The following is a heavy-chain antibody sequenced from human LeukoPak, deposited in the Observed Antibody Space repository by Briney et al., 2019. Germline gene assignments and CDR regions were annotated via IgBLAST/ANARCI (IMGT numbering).Heavy chain of an antibody. CDR3: ARDTAMVTNDAFDI. CDR1: GGSFSGYY. V-gene: IGHV4-4*07. CDR2: IYTSGST. J-gene: IGHJ3*02. D-gene: IGHD5-18*01. Sequence: SETLSLTCAVYGGSFSGYYWSWIRQPPGKGLEWIGRIYTSGSTNYNPSLKSRVTMSVDTSKNQFSLKLSSVTAAGTAVYYCARDTAMVTNDAFDIWGQGTMVTVSS.